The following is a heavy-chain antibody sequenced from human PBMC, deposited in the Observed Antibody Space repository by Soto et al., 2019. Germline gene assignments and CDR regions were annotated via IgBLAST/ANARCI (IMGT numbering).Heavy chain of an antibody. CDR3: ARDVAHGYSENV. CDR2: IYDSGIT. D-gene: IGHD5-18*01. Sequence: QVQLQESGPGLVKPSQNLSLACTVSGGSVGSGEYYYSWIRQPPGKGLEWIGYIYDSGITNYTPSLKVRVTMSLDRSNNQVSLKLSSVTAADTAVYFCARDVAHGYSENVWGQGTMVTVSS. CDR1: GGSVGSGEYY. V-gene: IGHV4-30-4*01. J-gene: IGHJ3*01.